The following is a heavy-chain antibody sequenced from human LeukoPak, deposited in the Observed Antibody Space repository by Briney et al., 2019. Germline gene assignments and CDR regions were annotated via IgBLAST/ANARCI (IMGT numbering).Heavy chain of an antibody. Sequence: GGSLRLSCAASGFTFDDYAMHWVRQAPGKGLEWVSGIGWNSGSIGYADSVKGRFTISRDNAKNSLYLQMNSLRAEDMALYYCAKDRGYSPTTGDAFDIWGQGTMVTVSS. CDR3: AKDRGYSPTTGDAFDI. V-gene: IGHV3-9*03. D-gene: IGHD3-16*02. J-gene: IGHJ3*02. CDR2: IGWNSGSI. CDR1: GFTFDDYA.